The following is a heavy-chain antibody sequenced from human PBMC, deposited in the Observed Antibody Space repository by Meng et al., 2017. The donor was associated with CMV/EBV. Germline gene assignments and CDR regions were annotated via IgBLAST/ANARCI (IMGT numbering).Heavy chain of an antibody. CDR2: IRSKAYGGTT. Sequence: GGSLRLSCTASGFTFGDYAMSWVRQAPGKGLEWVGFIRSKAYGGTTEYAASVKGRFTISRDDSKSVAYLQMNSLKTEDTAVYYCMSTMVRGVITLDYWGQGTLVTVSS. D-gene: IGHD3-10*01. CDR1: GFTFGDYA. V-gene: IGHV3-49*04. CDR3: MSTMVRGVITLDY. J-gene: IGHJ4*02.